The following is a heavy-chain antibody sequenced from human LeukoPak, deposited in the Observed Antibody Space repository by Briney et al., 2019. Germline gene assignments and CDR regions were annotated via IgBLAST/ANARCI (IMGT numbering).Heavy chain of an antibody. V-gene: IGHV3-30*04. Sequence: GGSLRLSCAASGFTFSSYAMHWVRQAPGKGLEWVAVISYDGSNKYYADSVKGRFTISRDNSKNTLYLQMNSLRAEDTAVYYCARSLGYSSGWAFDYWGQGTLVTVSS. J-gene: IGHJ4*02. D-gene: IGHD6-19*01. CDR3: ARSLGYSSGWAFDY. CDR1: GFTFSSYA. CDR2: ISYDGSNK.